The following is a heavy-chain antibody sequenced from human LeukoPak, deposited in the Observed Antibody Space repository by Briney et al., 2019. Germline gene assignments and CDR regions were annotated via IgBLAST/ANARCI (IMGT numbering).Heavy chain of an antibody. CDR1: GGSISNNNYY. Sequence: SETLSLTCTVSGGSISNNNYYWAWIRQPPGKGLECIGSIYYSGSSYYNPSLKSRVTISVDTSKNQFSLRLSSVTAADAAVYYCATWRTAKTGFDYWGQGTLVTVSS. V-gene: IGHV4-39*01. CDR3: ATWRTAKTGFDY. J-gene: IGHJ4*02. CDR2: IYYSGSS. D-gene: IGHD1-1*01.